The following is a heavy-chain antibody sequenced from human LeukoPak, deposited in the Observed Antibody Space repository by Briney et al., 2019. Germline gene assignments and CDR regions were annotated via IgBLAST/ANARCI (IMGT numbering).Heavy chain of an antibody. CDR2: IYTSGST. CDR1: GGSISSYY. J-gene: IGHJ3*02. D-gene: IGHD3-22*01. V-gene: IGHV4-4*07. Sequence: SETLSLTCTVSGGSISSYYWSWIRQPAGKGLEWIGRIYTSGSTNYNPSLKSRVTMSVDTSKNQFSLKLSSVTAADTAVYYCARDSPYDYYDSSGRRLDAFDIWGQGTMVTVSS. CDR3: ARDSPYDYYDSSGRRLDAFDI.